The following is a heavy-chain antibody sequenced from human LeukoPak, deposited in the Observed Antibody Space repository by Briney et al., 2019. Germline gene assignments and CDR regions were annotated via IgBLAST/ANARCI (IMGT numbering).Heavy chain of an antibody. CDR2: ISGSGGTT. D-gene: IGHD1-26*01. V-gene: IGHV3-23*01. CDR3: VKGSPPRYSGSPPAY. Sequence: PGGSLRLSCAASGFTFSTYAMSWVRQAPGKGLEWVSAISGSGGTTYYADSVKGRFTISRDNSKNTLHLQMNSLRADDTAVYYCVKGSPPRYSGSPPAYWGQGTLVTVSS. J-gene: IGHJ4*02. CDR1: GFTFSTYA.